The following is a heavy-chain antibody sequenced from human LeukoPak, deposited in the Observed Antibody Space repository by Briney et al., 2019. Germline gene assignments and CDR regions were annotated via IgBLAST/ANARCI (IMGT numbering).Heavy chain of an antibody. CDR2: INPNSGGT. D-gene: IGHD6-13*01. V-gene: IGHV1-2*06. CDR3: ARVSIAAAGTISGYYYYMDV. Sequence: GASVKDSCKASGYTFTGYYMHWVRQAPGQGLEWMGRINPNSGGTNYAQKFQGRVTMTRDTSISTAYMELSRLRSDDTAVYYCARVSIAAAGTISGYYYYMDVWGKGTTVTVSS. J-gene: IGHJ6*03. CDR1: GYTFTGYY.